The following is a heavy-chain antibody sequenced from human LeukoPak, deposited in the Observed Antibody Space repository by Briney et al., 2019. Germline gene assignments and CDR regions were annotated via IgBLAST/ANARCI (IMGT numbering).Heavy chain of an antibody. CDR1: GGAISTNGYY. CDR2: IYTSGST. J-gene: IGHJ4*02. D-gene: IGHD2-8*01. CDR3: AREREDIKLMLYAYYFDY. V-gene: IGHV4-61*02. Sequence: TSETLSLTCTVSGGAISTNGYYWSWIRQPAGKGLEWIGRIYTSGSTNYNPSLKSRVTMSVDTSKNQFSLKLSSVTAADTAVYYCAREREDIKLMLYAYYFDYWGQGTLVTISS.